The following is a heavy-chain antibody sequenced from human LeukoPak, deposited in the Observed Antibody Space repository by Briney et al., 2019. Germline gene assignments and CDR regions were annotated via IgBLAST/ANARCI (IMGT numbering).Heavy chain of an antibody. D-gene: IGHD3-10*01. CDR2: INPNSGGT. CDR1: GYTFTGYY. V-gene: IGHV1-2*02. Sequence: GASVKVSCKASGYTFTGYYMHWVRQAPGQGLEWMGWINPNSGGTNYAQKFQGRVTMTRDTSISTAYMELSRLRSDDTAVYYCARIRYRWSYSLDYWGQGTLVTVSS. CDR3: ARIRYRWSYSLDY. J-gene: IGHJ4*02.